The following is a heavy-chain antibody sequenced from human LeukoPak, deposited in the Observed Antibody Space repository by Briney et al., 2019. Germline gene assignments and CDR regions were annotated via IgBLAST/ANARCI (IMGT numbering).Heavy chain of an antibody. CDR2: ISGSGGST. V-gene: IGHV3-23*01. CDR3: ANTLRFLEWLSY. D-gene: IGHD3-3*01. J-gene: IGHJ4*02. Sequence: GGSLRLSCAASGFTFSSYAMSWVRQAPGKGLEWVSAISGSGGSTYYADSVKGRFTISRDNSKNTLHLQMNSLRAEDTAVYYCANTLRFLEWLSYWGQGTLVTVSS. CDR1: GFTFSSYA.